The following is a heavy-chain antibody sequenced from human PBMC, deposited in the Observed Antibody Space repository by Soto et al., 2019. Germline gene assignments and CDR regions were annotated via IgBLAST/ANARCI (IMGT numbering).Heavy chain of an antibody. D-gene: IGHD3-10*01. CDR2: ISVYNGNT. CDR1: GYTFINYG. Sequence: ASVKVSCKASGYTFINYGITWVRQAPGQGLEWMGWISVYNGNTKYAQNLQGRVTMTTDTSPSTAYMELRSLRSDDTAVYYCVRDLDGSGSYYTDYWGLGTLVTVS. CDR3: VRDLDGSGSYYTDY. J-gene: IGHJ4*02. V-gene: IGHV1-18*01.